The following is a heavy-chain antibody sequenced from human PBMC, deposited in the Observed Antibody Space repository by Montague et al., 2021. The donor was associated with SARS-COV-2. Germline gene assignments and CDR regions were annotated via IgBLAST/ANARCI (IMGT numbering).Heavy chain of an antibody. CDR1: GDSISRNNLY. CDR3: TIEGHITTICSGCPRNWFDT. J-gene: IGHJ5*02. Sequence: TLSLTCTLSGDSISRNNLYWTWIRQPAGKGLEWIGRISTTGSPEYNPSLKSRVTLSLDTSKNQFSLRLSSVTAADTAVYYCTIEGHITTICSGCPRNWFDTWGQGTLVTVSS. CDR2: ISTTGSP. D-gene: IGHD3-22*01. V-gene: IGHV4-61*02.